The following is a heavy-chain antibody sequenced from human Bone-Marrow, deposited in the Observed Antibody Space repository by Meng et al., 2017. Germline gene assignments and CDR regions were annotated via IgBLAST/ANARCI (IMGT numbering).Heavy chain of an antibody. CDR2: INSDGSST. V-gene: IGHV3-74*01. Sequence: GGSLRLSCAASGFTFSSYWMHWVRQAPGKGLVWVSRINSDGSSTSYADSVKGRFTISRDNAKNTLYLQMNSLRAEDTAVYYCARDHSSSWYDKSDNYYYYGMDVWGQGTRVTVSS. D-gene: IGHD6-13*01. CDR3: ARDHSSSWYDKSDNYYYYGMDV. J-gene: IGHJ6*02. CDR1: GFTFSSYW.